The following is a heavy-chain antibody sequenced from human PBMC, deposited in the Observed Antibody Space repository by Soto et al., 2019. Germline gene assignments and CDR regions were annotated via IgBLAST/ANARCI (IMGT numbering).Heavy chain of an antibody. V-gene: IGHV4-31*03. Sequence: QVQLQESGPGLVKPSQTLSLTCTVSGGSISSGGYYWSWIRQHPGKGLAWVGYVYYSGSTYYNPSLTRRVTISVDTSKNQFYLKLSSVTAADTAVYYGAWGSSGWYFYYFDYWGQGTLVTVSS. CDR3: AWGSSGWYFYYFDY. CDR2: VYYSGST. J-gene: IGHJ4*02. D-gene: IGHD6-19*01. CDR1: GGSISSGGYY.